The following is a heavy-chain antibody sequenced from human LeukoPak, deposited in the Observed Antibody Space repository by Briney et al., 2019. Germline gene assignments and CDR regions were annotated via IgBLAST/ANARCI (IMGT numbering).Heavy chain of an antibody. J-gene: IGHJ3*01. CDR3: ALDFV. Sequence: GGSLRLSCAASKFTFSTFSMSWVRQAPGKGLEWVSAISGSGGSTCYADSVKGRFTISRDNAKNSLYLQMNSLRAEDTAVYYCALDFVWGQGTMVTVSS. CDR2: ISGSGGST. CDR1: KFTFSTFS. V-gene: IGHV3-23*01.